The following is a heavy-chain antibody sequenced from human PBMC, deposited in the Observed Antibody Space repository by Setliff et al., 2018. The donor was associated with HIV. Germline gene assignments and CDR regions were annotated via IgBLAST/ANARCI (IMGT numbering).Heavy chain of an antibody. V-gene: IGHV4-4*07. CDR1: GGSFGDYH. CDR2: ILRSGTT. D-gene: IGHD3-10*01. CDR3: ARDRHYSGLGSYGP. J-gene: IGHJ5*02. Sequence: PSETLSLTCTLSGGSFGDYHWSWIRQPAGRGLEWIGRILRSGTTDYKFSLKSRVTISIDTSRNQFSLRLTSVTAEDTAVYYCARDRHYSGLGSYGPWGPGTLVTVS.